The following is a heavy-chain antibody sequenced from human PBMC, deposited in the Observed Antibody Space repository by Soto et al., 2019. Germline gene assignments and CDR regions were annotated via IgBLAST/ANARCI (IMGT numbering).Heavy chain of an antibody. V-gene: IGHV1-69*12. J-gene: IGHJ6*02. Sequence: QVQLVQSGAEVKKPGSSVKVSCKASGGTFSSYAISWVRQAPGQGLEWMGGIIPIFGTANYAQKFQGRVTXXAXEXXSTAYMELSSLRSEDTAVYYCARDDFSAYYYGMDVWGQGTTVTVSS. D-gene: IGHD3-3*01. CDR2: IIPIFGTA. CDR3: ARDDFSAYYYGMDV. CDR1: GGTFSSYA.